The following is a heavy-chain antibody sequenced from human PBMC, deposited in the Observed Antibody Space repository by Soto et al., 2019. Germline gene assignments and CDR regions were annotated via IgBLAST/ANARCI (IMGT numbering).Heavy chain of an antibody. Sequence: PGGSLRLSCAASGFTFNTYGMHWVRQAPGKGLEWVAVISYDGSDKFYADSVKGRFTISRDNSKNALYLQMSSLRPEDTAIYYCAKSPNFYCSSPNCYKYYFDYWGQGTLVTVSS. CDR3: AKSPNFYCSSPNCYKYYFDY. CDR1: GFTFNTYG. V-gene: IGHV3-30*18. J-gene: IGHJ4*02. CDR2: ISYDGSDK. D-gene: IGHD2-2*02.